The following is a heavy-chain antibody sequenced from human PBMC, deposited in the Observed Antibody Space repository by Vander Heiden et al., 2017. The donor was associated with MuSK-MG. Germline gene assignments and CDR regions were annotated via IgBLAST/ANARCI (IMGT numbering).Heavy chain of an antibody. Sequence: QLQLQESGPGLVKPSETLSLTCTVSGGSISSSSYYWGWIRQPPGKGLEWIGSIYYSGSTYYNPSLKSRVTISVDTSKNQFSLKLSSVTAADTAVYYCARPTAYYYGSGSYGPFDYWGQGTLVTVS. J-gene: IGHJ4*02. CDR1: GGSISSSSYY. D-gene: IGHD3-10*01. V-gene: IGHV4-39*07. CDR2: IYYSGST. CDR3: ARPTAYYYGSGSYGPFDY.